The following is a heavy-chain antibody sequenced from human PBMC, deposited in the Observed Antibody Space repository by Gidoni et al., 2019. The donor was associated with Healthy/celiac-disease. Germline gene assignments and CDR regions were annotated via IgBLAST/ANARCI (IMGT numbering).Heavy chain of an antibody. Sequence: EVQLVESGGGLVQPGGSLRLSCAASGSTFSSYAMSWVRQAPGKGRGWVSAISGRGGSTDYADSVKGRFTISRDNSKNTLYLKMNSLRAEDTAVYYCAKDCSGGSCYPEGYWGQGTLVTVSS. CDR3: AKDCSGGSCYPEGY. CDR2: ISGRGGST. V-gene: IGHV3-23*04. D-gene: IGHD2-15*01. CDR1: GSTFSSYA. J-gene: IGHJ4*02.